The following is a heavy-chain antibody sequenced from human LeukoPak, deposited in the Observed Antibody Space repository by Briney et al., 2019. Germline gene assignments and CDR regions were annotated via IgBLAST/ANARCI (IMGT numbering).Heavy chain of an antibody. Sequence: PSETLSLTCTVSAGSISSYYWSWIRQSPGKGLEWIAYIHYSGSTNYNPSLRSRVTISIDTSKNQFSLKLNSVSAADTAVYYCARGGEQLGFFDYWGQGTLVTVSS. V-gene: IGHV4-59*01. D-gene: IGHD6-6*01. CDR2: IHYSGST. CDR1: AGSISSYY. CDR3: ARGGEQLGFFDY. J-gene: IGHJ4*02.